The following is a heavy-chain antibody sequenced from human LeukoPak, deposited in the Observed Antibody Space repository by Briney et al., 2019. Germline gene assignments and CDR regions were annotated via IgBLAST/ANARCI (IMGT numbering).Heavy chain of an antibody. D-gene: IGHD5-18*01. CDR3: ATIKRGSIFGYFDF. CDR2: MFDSENT. J-gene: IGHJ4*02. Sequence: SETLSLTCTVSGVSISSHYRSWIRQPPGKGLEWIGYMFDSENTKDNPSLKSRITLSADTSKNQFSLRLSSVTAADTAVYYCATIKRGSIFGYFDFWGQGILVTASS. CDR1: GVSISSHY. V-gene: IGHV4-59*11.